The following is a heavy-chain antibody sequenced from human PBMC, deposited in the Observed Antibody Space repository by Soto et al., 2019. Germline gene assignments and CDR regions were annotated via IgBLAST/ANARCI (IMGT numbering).Heavy chain of an antibody. V-gene: IGHV4-39*01. J-gene: IGHJ4*02. D-gene: IGHD3-9*01. Sequence: QLQLQESGPGLVKPSETLSLTCTVSGGSISSSSYYWGWIRQPPGKGLEWIGSINYSGNTYYYTPSLRSRVTISVDTSRNQFSLKLSSVTAADTAVYSCARLSKEESRDYFLDYWGQGTLVTVSS. CDR1: GGSISSSSYY. CDR2: INYSGNTY. CDR3: ARLSKEESRDYFLDY.